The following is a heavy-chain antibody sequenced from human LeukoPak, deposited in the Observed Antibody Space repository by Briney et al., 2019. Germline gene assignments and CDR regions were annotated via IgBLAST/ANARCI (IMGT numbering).Heavy chain of an antibody. Sequence: PGGSLRLSCAASGFTFSSYSMNWVRQAPGKGLEWVSSISSSSSYIYYADSVKGRFTISRDNAKNSLYLQMNSLRAEDTAVYYCARYIGSSSFLDAFDIWGQGTMVTVSS. CDR1: GFTFSSYS. J-gene: IGHJ3*02. D-gene: IGHD6-6*01. V-gene: IGHV3-21*01. CDR3: ARYIGSSSFLDAFDI. CDR2: ISSSSSYI.